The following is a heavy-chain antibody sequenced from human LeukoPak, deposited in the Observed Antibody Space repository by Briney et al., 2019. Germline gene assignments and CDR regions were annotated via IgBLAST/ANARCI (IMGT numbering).Heavy chain of an antibody. J-gene: IGHJ4*02. V-gene: IGHV3-33*01. CDR3: ARDVYSSSWYGDDY. CDR2: IWYDGSSK. D-gene: IGHD6-13*01. Sequence: AGGSLRLSCAASGFTFSSYGMHWVRQAPGKGLEWVAVIWYDGSSKYYADSVKGRFTISRDNSKNTLYLQMNSLRAEDTAVYYCARDVYSSSWYGDDYWGQGTLVTVSS. CDR1: GFTFSSYG.